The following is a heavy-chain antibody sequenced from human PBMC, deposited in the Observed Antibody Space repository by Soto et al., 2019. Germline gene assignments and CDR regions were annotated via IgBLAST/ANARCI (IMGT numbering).Heavy chain of an antibody. CDR2: TSIYNGHT. CDR1: GYTVTASG. Sequence: QVQLVQSGPEVQKPGASLKVSCKASGYTVTASGISWVRQAPGQGLEWMGWTSIYNGHTEYSPKFLGRVVMTTDTPPETAYGELKSRRPDHAALYSGARGDDDGAPAKYPFHQWAQGPLVTSPS. D-gene: IGHD4-17*01. J-gene: IGHJ4*02. V-gene: IGHV1-18*01. CDR3: ARGDDDGAPAKYPFHQ.